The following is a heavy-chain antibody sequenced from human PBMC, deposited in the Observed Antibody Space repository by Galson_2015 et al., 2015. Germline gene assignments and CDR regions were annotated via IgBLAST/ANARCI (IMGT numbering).Heavy chain of an antibody. V-gene: IGHV3-23*01. D-gene: IGHD7-27*01. Sequence: ISRDNSTNTLYLQMSSLRAEDTAVYYCAKRGGERGWGAFDIWGQGTMVTVSS. J-gene: IGHJ3*02. CDR3: AKRGGERGWGAFDI.